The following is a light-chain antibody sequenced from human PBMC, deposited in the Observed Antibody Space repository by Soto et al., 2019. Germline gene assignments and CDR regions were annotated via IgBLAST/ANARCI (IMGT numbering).Light chain of an antibody. J-gene: IGLJ2*01. CDR3: SSYGGSNGVV. V-gene: IGLV2-8*01. Sequence: QSALTQPPSASGSPGQSVTISCTGTSSDVGGYNYVSWYQQHPGKAPKLMIHDVSKRPSGVPDRFSGSKSGNTASLTVSGLEAEDEDDYYCSSYGGSNGVVFGGGTQLTVL. CDR1: SSDVGGYNY. CDR2: DVS.